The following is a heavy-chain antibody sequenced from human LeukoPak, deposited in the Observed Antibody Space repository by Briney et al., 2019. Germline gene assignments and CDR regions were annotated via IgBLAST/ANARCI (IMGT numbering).Heavy chain of an antibody. Sequence: GGSLRLSCAASGFTVSSNYMSWVRQAPGKGLEWVSVIYSGGSTYYADSVKGRFTISRDNPKNTLYLQMNSLKAEDTAVYYCAKDLKQLANFDYWGQGTLVTVSS. J-gene: IGHJ4*02. V-gene: IGHV3-66*01. CDR3: AKDLKQLANFDY. CDR1: GFTVSSNY. CDR2: IYSGGST. D-gene: IGHD6-6*01.